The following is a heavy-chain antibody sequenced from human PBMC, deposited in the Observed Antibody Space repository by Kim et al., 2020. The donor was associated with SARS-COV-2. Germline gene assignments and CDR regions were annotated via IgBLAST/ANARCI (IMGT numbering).Heavy chain of an antibody. CDR2: ISSSTSYI. CDR1: GFTFSSYS. J-gene: IGHJ4*02. CDR3: ARGLLVGAADY. V-gene: IGHV3-21*01. Sequence: GGSLRLSCAASGFTFSSYSMNWVRQAPGKGLEWVSSISSSTSYIYYADSVKGRFTISRDNAKNSLYLQMNSLRAEDTAVYYCARGLLVGAADYWGQGTLVTVSS. D-gene: IGHD2-15*01.